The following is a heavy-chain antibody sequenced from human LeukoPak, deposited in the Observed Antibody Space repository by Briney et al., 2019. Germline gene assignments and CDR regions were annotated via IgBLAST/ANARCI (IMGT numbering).Heavy chain of an antibody. V-gene: IGHV3-21*01. D-gene: IGHD2-15*01. Sequence: TGGSLRLSCAASGFTFSSYSMNWVRQAPGKGLEWVSSISSSSSYIYYADSVKGRFTISRDNSKNTLYLQMNSLRAEDTAVYYCARGASCSGGSCYFPTTYYYYYMDVWGKGTTVTISS. CDR2: ISSSSSYI. CDR3: ARGASCSGGSCYFPTTYYYYYMDV. CDR1: GFTFSSYS. J-gene: IGHJ6*03.